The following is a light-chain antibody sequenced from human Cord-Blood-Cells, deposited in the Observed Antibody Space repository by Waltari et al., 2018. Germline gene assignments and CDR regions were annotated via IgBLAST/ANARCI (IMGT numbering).Light chain of an antibody. V-gene: IGLV2-23*01. J-gene: IGLJ1*01. CDR2: EGS. Sequence: QSALTQPASVSGSPGQSITISCTGTSSDVGSYNLVSWYQQHPGKAPKLVIYEGSKRPSGGSNRFSGSKSGNTAALTISGLQAEDEADYYCCSYAGSSTYVFGTGTKVTVL. CDR1: SSDVGSYNL. CDR3: CSYAGSSTYV.